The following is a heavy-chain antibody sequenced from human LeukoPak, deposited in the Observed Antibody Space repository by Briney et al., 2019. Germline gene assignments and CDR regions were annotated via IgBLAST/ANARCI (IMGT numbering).Heavy chain of an antibody. D-gene: IGHD3-10*01. J-gene: IGHJ4*02. CDR1: GGSITSYY. Sequence: SETLSLTCTFSGGSITSYYWSWIRQPAGKGLEWIGRTHTSGSTNYNPSLKSRVTMSVDTSKNQFSLKLSSVTAADTAVYYCARDMYYYGSGSYRFDYWGQGTLVTVSS. CDR3: ARDMYYYGSGSYRFDY. V-gene: IGHV4-4*07. CDR2: THTSGST.